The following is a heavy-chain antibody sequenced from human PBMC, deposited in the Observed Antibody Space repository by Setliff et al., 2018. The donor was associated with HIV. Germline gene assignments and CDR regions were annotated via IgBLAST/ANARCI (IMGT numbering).Heavy chain of an antibody. Sequence: ETLSLTCTVSGGSISTSRYYWGWIRQPPGKGLEWIGSINYRGNTYYNPPLTSRAAISVDTSKNQISLKLSSVTAADTAVYYCASLDGSESPYIYYYYMDVWGEGTAVTVSS. J-gene: IGHJ6*03. CDR1: GGSISTSRYY. D-gene: IGHD3-10*01. CDR2: INYRGNT. CDR3: ASLDGSESPYIYYYYMDV. V-gene: IGHV4-39*01.